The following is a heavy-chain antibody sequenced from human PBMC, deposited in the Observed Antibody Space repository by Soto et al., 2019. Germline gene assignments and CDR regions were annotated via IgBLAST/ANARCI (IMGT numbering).Heavy chain of an antibody. CDR2: INTDGSAT. J-gene: IGHJ5*02. Sequence: EVQLVDSGGGLVQPGGSLRLSCAASGFTFSNYWMHWVRRVPGKGLVWVSRINTDGSATSYADSVKGRFTVSRDNARNTQYLQMNSLRAEDTAVYYCARDGGGSWGQGTLVTVSS. D-gene: IGHD2-15*01. CDR3: ARDGGGS. V-gene: IGHV3-74*01. CDR1: GFTFSNYW.